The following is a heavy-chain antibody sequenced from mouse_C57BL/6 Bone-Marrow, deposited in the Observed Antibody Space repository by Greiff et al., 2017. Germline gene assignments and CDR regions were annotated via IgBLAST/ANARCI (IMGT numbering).Heavy chain of an antibody. V-gene: IGHV7-3*01. CDR1: GFTFTDYY. CDR2: IRNKANGYTT. J-gene: IGHJ2*01. CDR3: ARWKDGPFDY. D-gene: IGHD2-3*01. Sequence: EVKLMESGGGLVQPGGSLSLSCAASGFTFTDYYMSWVRQPPGKALEWLGFIRNKANGYTTEYSASVKGRFTISSDNSQSILYRQMNALRAEDRATYDGARWKDGPFDYWGQGTTLTVSS.